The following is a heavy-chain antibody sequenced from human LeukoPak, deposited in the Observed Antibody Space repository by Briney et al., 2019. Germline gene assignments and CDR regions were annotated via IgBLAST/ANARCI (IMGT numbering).Heavy chain of an antibody. Sequence: GGSLRLSCAASGFTVSNKYMSWVRQAPGRGLEWVSVIYSGGSSYYADSVKGRFSISRDKSKNTLYLQMNSLRAEDTALYYCAREMYCSGGSCYGDAFDIWGQGTMVTVSS. J-gene: IGHJ3*02. CDR2: IYSGGSS. CDR1: GFTVSNKY. CDR3: AREMYCSGGSCYGDAFDI. D-gene: IGHD2-15*01. V-gene: IGHV3-66*01.